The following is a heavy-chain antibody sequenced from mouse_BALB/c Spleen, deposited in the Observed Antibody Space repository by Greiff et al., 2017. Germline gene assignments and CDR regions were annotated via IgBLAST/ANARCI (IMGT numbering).Heavy chain of an antibody. V-gene: IGHV1-81*01. CDR3: ARRGSDFAY. D-gene: IGHD2-2*01. Sequence: QVQLQQSGPELVKPGASVKMSCKASGYTFTDYVISWVKQRTGQGLEWIGEIYPGSGSTYYNEKFKGKATLTADKSSNTAYMQLSSLTSEDSAVYFCARRGSDFAYWGQGTLVTVSA. J-gene: IGHJ3*01. CDR1: GYTFTDYV. CDR2: IYPGSGST.